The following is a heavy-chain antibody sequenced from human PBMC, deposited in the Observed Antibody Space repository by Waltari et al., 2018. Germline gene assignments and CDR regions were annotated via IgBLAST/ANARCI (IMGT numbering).Heavy chain of an antibody. D-gene: IGHD3-3*02. CDR1: GFSVCRAW. V-gene: IGHV3-15*07. CDR3: TTDRYIRGDF. Sequence: EVQLVEAGGTLVKPGGSRRLSAVPSGFSVCRAWMNWVRQVPGKGLEWVGRIKRQTDGGTADYGAPVKGKFTISRDDSKNTLFLQINSLTTEDTGVYYCTTDRYIRGDFWGQGTRVTVSS. J-gene: IGHJ4*02. CDR2: IKRQTDGGTA.